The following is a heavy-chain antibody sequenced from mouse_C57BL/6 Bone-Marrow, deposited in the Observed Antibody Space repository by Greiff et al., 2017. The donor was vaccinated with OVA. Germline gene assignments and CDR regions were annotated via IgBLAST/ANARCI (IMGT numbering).Heavy chain of an antibody. D-gene: IGHD2-4*01. CDR2: IYPGDGDT. Sequence: VQLQQSGPELVKPGASVKISCKASGYAFSSSWMNWVKQRPGKGLEWIGRIYPGDGDTNYNGKFKGKATLTADKSSSTAYMQLSSLTSEDSAVYVCARDEYDGGYAMDYWGQGTSVTVSS. CDR3: ARDEYDGGYAMDY. V-gene: IGHV1-82*01. J-gene: IGHJ4*01. CDR1: GYAFSSSW.